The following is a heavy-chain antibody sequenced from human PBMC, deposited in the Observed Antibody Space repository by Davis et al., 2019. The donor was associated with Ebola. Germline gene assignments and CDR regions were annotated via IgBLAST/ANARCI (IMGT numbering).Heavy chain of an antibody. CDR3: ARGGWMVRGVLIASWFDP. D-gene: IGHD3-10*01. J-gene: IGHJ5*02. CDR1: GGSISSGGYS. Sequence: MPSETLSLTCAVSGGSISSGGYSWSWIRQPPGKGLEWIGYIYHSGSTYSNPSLKRRLTISVDRSKNQFSLKLSSVTAADTAVYYCARGGWMVRGVLIASWFDPWGQGTLVTVSS. V-gene: IGHV4-30-2*01. CDR2: IYHSGST.